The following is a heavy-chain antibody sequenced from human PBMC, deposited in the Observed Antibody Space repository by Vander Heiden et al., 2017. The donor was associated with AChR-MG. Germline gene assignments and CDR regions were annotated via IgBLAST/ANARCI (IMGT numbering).Heavy chain of an antibody. Sequence: EVQLLESGGGLVQPGGSLRLSCAASGFTFSSYAMGWVRQAPGKGLEWVSAISGSGGSTYYADSVKGRFTISRDNSKNTLYLQMNSLRAEDTAVYYCAKDLGRSSGWNSYWYFDLWGRGTLVTVSS. V-gene: IGHV3-23*01. J-gene: IGHJ2*01. CDR2: ISGSGGST. CDR3: AKDLGRSSGWNSYWYFDL. CDR1: GFTFSSYA. D-gene: IGHD6-19*01.